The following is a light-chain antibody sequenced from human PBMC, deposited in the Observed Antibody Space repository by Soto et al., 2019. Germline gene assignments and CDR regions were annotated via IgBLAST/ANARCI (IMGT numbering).Light chain of an antibody. J-gene: IGKJ3*01. Sequence: IQMTQSPSSLSASVGDRVTITCRASQDIGHLLSWYQQKPGKAPKLLIYGAYNVQSGVPSRFSGSGSGTDFTLTISSLQPEDVATYYCHEYRSAPFTFGPGTKVDL. CDR1: QDIGHL. V-gene: IGKV1-27*01. CDR3: HEYRSAPFT. CDR2: GAY.